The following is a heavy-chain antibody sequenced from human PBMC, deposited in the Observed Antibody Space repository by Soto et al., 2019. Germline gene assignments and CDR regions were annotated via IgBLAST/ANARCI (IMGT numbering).Heavy chain of an antibody. CDR3: ARGGLTRSSYGYNYFDY. V-gene: IGHV4-31*03. CDR2: IYYSGST. Sequence: SETLSLTCTVSGGSISSGGYYWSWIRQHPGKGLEWIGYIYYSGSTYYNPSLKSRVTISVDTSKNQFSLKLSSVTAADTAVYYCARGGLTRSSYGYNYFDYWGQGTLVTVSS. CDR1: GGSISSGGYY. J-gene: IGHJ4*02. D-gene: IGHD5-18*01.